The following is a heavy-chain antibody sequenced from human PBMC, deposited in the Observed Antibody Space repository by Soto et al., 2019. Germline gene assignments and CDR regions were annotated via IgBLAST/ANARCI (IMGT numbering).Heavy chain of an antibody. Sequence: SETLSLTCAVSGGSISRYYWSWIRQSPGKGLEWIGYIYYSGSTNYKPSLKSRVAISIDTSRTQFSLKLSSVTAADTAIYYCARCYYDILTGFFLEYWGQGTLVTVSS. V-gene: IGHV4-59*08. CDR2: IYYSGST. D-gene: IGHD3-9*01. CDR1: GGSISRYY. J-gene: IGHJ4*02. CDR3: ARCYYDILTGFFLEY.